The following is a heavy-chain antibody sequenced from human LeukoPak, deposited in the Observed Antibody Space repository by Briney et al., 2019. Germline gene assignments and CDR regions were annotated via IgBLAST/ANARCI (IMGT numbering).Heavy chain of an antibody. Sequence: PSETLSLTCTVSGYSISSGYYWGWIRQPPGRGLEWIGSIYHSGSTYYNPSLKSRVTISVDTSKNQFSLKLSSVTAADTAVYYCAKVTASGFFDYWGQGTLVTVSS. J-gene: IGHJ4*02. CDR2: IYHSGST. D-gene: IGHD2-21*02. CDR1: GYSISSGYY. V-gene: IGHV4-38-2*02. CDR3: AKVTASGFFDY.